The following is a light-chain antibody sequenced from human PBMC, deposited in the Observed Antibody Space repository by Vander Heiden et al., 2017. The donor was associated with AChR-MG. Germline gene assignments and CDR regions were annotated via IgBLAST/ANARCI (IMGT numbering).Light chain of an antibody. CDR3: AAWDDSLSGRV. J-gene: IGLJ3*02. V-gene: IGLV1-47*02. CDR2: SNN. CDR1: SSNIGSNY. Sequence: QSVLTQPPSPSGTPGPRVTISCSGSSSNIGSNYVYWYQQLPGTAPKLLIYSNNQRPSGVPDRFSGSKSGTSASLAISGLRSEDEADYYCAAWDDSLSGRVFGGGTKLTVL.